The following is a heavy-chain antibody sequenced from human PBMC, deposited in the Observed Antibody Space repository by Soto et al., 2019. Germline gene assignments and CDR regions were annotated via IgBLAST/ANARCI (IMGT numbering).Heavy chain of an antibody. Sequence: QVQLVQSGAEVKKPGSSVKVSCKASGGTFSSYAISWVRQAPGQGLEWMGGIIPIFGTANYAQKFQGRVTITADESTSTAYMELSSLRSEDTAVYYCARDKGAYCGGACYSPYFDYWGQGTLVTVSS. D-gene: IGHD2-21*02. V-gene: IGHV1-69*01. J-gene: IGHJ4*01. CDR3: ARDKGAYCGGACYSPYFDY. CDR2: IIPIFGTA. CDR1: GGTFSSYA.